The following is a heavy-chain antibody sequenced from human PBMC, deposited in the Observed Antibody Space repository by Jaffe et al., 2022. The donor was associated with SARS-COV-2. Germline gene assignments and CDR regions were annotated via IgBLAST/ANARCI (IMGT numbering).Heavy chain of an antibody. J-gene: IGHJ4*02. CDR1: GGSFSGYY. V-gene: IGHV4-34*01. CDR3: ARAWFGESLYD. CDR2: INHSGST. Sequence: QVQLQQWGAGLLKPSETLSLTCAVYGGSFSGYYWSWIRQPPGKGLEWIGEINHSGSTNYNPSLKSRVTISVDTSKNQFSLKLSSVTAADTAVYYCARAWFGESLYDWGQGTLVTVSS. D-gene: IGHD3-10*01.